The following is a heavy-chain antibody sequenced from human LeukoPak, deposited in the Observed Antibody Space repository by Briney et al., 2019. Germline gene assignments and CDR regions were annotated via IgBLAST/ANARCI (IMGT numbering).Heavy chain of an antibody. D-gene: IGHD4/OR15-4a*01. V-gene: IGHV3-23*01. CDR1: GFTFSSYA. CDR3: ARRAGAYSHPYDY. CDR2: ISGSGGST. J-gene: IGHJ4*02. Sequence: GGSLRLSCAASGFTFSSYAMSWVRQAPGKGLEWVSAISGSGGSTYYADSAKGRFTISRDNSKNTLYLQMNSLRAEDTAVYYCARRAGAYSHPYDYWGQGTLVTVSS.